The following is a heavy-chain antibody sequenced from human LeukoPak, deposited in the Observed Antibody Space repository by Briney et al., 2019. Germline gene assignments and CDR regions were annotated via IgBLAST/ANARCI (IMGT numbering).Heavy chain of an antibody. V-gene: IGHV4-4*02. CDR3: ARVAASRYFDWLLPDY. CDR2: IYHSGST. Sequence: SGTLSLTCAVSGGSISSSNWWSWVRQPPGKGLEWIGEIYHSGSTNYNPSLKSRVTISVDKSKNQFSLKLSSVTAADTAVYYCARVAASRYFDWLLPDYWGQGTLVTVSS. CDR1: GGSISSSNW. D-gene: IGHD3-9*01. J-gene: IGHJ4*02.